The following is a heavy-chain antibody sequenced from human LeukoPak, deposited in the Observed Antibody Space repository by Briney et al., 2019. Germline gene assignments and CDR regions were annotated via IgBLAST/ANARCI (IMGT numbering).Heavy chain of an antibody. J-gene: IGHJ4*02. CDR3: ARHLSGITGYTYGRGIDY. D-gene: IGHD5-18*01. CDR2: IRSTANGYAT. V-gene: IGHV3-73*01. Sequence: GGSLRLSCAASGFTFSGSALHWVRQASGKGLEWVGRIRSTANGYATAYAASVKGRFTISRDDSKNTAYLQMDSLGAEDTAVYYCARHLSGITGYTYGRGIDYWGQGTLLTVSS. CDR1: GFTFSGSA.